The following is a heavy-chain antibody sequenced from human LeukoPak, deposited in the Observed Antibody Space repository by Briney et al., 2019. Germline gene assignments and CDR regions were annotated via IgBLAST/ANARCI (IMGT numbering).Heavy chain of an antibody. D-gene: IGHD1-26*01. V-gene: IGHV3-11*05. CDR1: GFTFSDSY. J-gene: IGHJ4*02. Sequence: GGSLRLSCAASGFTFSDSYMIWIRQAPGKGPEWVSYISSGTTYTIYSDSVKGRFTIYRDKAKNSLYLQMNSLRAEDTDGYYCARDYSGGVGASDYWGQGTLVTVSS. CDR2: ISSGTTYT. CDR3: ARDYSGGVGASDY.